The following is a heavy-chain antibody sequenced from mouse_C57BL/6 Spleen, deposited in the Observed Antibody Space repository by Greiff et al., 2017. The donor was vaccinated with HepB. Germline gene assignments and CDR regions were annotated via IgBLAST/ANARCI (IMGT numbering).Heavy chain of an antibody. V-gene: IGHV1-59*01. CDR3: ARSDGYYFDY. Sequence: QVQLKQPGAELVRPGTSVKLSCKASGYTFTSYWMHWVKQRPGQGLEWIGVIDPSDSYTNYNQKFKGKATLTVDTSSSTAYMQLSSLTSEDSAVYYCARSDGYYFDYWGQGTTLTVSS. CDR2: IDPSDSYT. J-gene: IGHJ2*01. D-gene: IGHD2-3*01. CDR1: GYTFTSYW.